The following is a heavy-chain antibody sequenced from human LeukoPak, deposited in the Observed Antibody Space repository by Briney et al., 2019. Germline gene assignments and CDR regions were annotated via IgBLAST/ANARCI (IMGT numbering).Heavy chain of an antibody. D-gene: IGHD6-13*01. CDR2: ITGSGGSH. J-gene: IGHJ6*02. CDR3: AKQRRIAPHSYGMDV. CDR1: GFTFSSYX. V-gene: IGHV3-23*01. Sequence: GGSLRLSCAASGFTFSSYXXXWXXXAXXXXXXXXXXITGSGGSHYYADFVKGRFTISKEHSKNPLYLKMNSLRAEDTAVYYCAKQRRIAPHSYGMDVWGQGTTVTVSS.